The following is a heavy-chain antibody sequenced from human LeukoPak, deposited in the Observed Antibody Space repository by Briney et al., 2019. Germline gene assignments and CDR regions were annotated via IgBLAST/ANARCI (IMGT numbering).Heavy chain of an antibody. CDR1: GFTFSDYY. CDR3: LWFREQLHTTLDY. Sequence: PGGSLRLSCAASGFTFSDYYMSWIRQAPGKGLEWVSYISSSGSTIYYADSVRGRFTISRDNSKNTLYLQMNSLRADDTAVYYCLWFREQLHTTLDYWGQGTLVTVSS. CDR2: ISSSGSTI. V-gene: IGHV3-11*01. D-gene: IGHD3-10*01. J-gene: IGHJ4*02.